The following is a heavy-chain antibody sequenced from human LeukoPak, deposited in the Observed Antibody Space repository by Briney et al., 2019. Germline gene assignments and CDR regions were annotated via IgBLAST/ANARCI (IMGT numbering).Heavy chain of an antibody. CDR3: ASRYSSSSYSYYYYYYMDV. D-gene: IGHD6-6*01. CDR2: TIPIFGTA. J-gene: IGHJ6*03. CDR1: GGTFSSYA. V-gene: IGHV1-69*01. Sequence: GASVKVSCKASGGTFSSYAISWVRQAPGQGLEWMGGTIPIFGTANYAQKFQGRVTITADESTSTAYMELSSLRSEDTAVYYCASRYSSSSYSYYYYYYMDVWGKGTTVTVSS.